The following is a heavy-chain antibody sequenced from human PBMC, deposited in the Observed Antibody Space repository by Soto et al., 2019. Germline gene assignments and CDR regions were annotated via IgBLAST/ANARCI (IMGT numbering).Heavy chain of an antibody. D-gene: IGHD3-22*01. J-gene: IGHJ4*02. CDR2: IFSNDEK. CDR1: GVSLSNARIG. V-gene: IGHV2-26*01. CDR3: ARLRLHYDSSGYYYAYLDY. Sequence: QVTLKESGPVLVKPTETLTLTCTVSGVSLSNARIGVSWIRQPPGKALEWLAHIFSNDEKSYSTSLKSRLTISKDTSKSQVVLTMPNMDPVDTASYYCARLRLHYDSSGYYYAYLDYWGQGLLITVSS.